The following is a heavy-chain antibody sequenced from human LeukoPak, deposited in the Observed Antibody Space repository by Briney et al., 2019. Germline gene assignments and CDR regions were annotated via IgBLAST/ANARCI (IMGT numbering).Heavy chain of an antibody. J-gene: IGHJ4*02. CDR1: GYTFTGYY. CDR3: ARAGGAAAVKDY. D-gene: IGHD6-13*01. CDR2: INPNSGGT. V-gene: IGHV1-2*04. Sequence: ASVKVSCKASGYTFTGYYMHWVRQAPGQGLEWMGWINPNSGGTNYAQKFQGWVTMTRDTSISTAYMELSRLRSDGTAVYYCARAGGAAAVKDYWGQGTLVTVSS.